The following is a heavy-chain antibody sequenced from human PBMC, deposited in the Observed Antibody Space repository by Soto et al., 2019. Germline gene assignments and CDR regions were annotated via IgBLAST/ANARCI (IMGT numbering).Heavy chain of an antibody. V-gene: IGHV4-59*01. Sequence: QVQLQESGPGLVKPSETLSLACTVSGGSFGNYYWSWIRQPPGKGLEWIGYIYYRGSTNYNPSLKSRATISIATSKHQLALRLSSVTAADSAVYYCATGLFVPDNYFYYGVDVWGHGTAVTISS. CDR2: IYYRGST. CDR3: ATGLFVPDNYFYYGVDV. J-gene: IGHJ6*02. CDR1: GGSFGNYY. D-gene: IGHD2-21*01.